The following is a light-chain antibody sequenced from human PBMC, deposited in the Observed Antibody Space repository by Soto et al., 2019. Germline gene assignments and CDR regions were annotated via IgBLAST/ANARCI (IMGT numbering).Light chain of an antibody. V-gene: IGLV2-14*01. Sequence: QSVLTQPASVSGSPGQSSTISCTGTSSDVGGYNYVSWYQQHPGKAPKLMIYDVSNRPAGVSNRFSGSKSGNTASLTIAGLQAEDEADYYCSSYTSSSTLLYVFGTGTKLNVL. J-gene: IGLJ1*01. CDR1: SSDVGGYNY. CDR3: SSYTSSSTLLYV. CDR2: DVS.